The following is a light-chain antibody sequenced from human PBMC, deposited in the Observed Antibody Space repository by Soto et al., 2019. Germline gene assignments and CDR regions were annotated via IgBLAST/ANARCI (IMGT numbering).Light chain of an antibody. Sequence: QSALTQPASVSGSPGQSVTIACTVIRSDVGSYNLVSWYQQHPGKAPKLMIYEGSKRPSGVSNRFSGSKSGNTASLTISGLQAEDEADYCCCSYAGSSVVFGGGTKLTVL. CDR3: CSYAGSSVV. CDR2: EGS. CDR1: RSDVGSYNL. J-gene: IGLJ2*01. V-gene: IGLV2-23*01.